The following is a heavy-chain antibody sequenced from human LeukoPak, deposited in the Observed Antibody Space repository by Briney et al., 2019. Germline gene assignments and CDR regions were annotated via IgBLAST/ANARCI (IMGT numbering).Heavy chain of an antibody. D-gene: IGHD4-23*01. V-gene: IGHV3-7*03. Sequence: GGSLRLSCAASGFPFNAYWMTWVRQAPGKGLEWVANIRQDGDTKYYVDSVKGRFTISRDNSRNTLSLQMNSLRAEDTAVYYCAKDPSDYVGAFDIWGQGTMVSVSS. J-gene: IGHJ3*02. CDR3: AKDPSDYVGAFDI. CDR1: GFPFNAYW. CDR2: IRQDGDTK.